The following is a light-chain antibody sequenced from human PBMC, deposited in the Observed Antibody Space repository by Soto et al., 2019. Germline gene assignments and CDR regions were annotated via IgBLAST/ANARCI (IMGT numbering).Light chain of an antibody. CDR3: SSYTASSTRV. Sequence: QSVLTQPASVSGSPGQWITISCTGTSSDVGGYNYVSWYQQHPGKAPKLIIYDVSNRPSGVSDRFSGSKSGNTASLTISGLQAEDEADYYCSSYTASSTRVFGGGTQLTVL. V-gene: IGLV2-14*01. J-gene: IGLJ7*01. CDR2: DVS. CDR1: SSDVGGYNY.